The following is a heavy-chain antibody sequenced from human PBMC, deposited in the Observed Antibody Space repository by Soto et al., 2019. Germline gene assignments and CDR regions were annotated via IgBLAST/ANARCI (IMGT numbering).Heavy chain of an antibody. CDR1: GFTFSSYS. CDR3: ARDRSGGSYHDAFDI. D-gene: IGHD1-26*01. CDR2: ISSSSSTI. Sequence: PGGSLRLSCAASGFTFSSYSMNWVRQAPGKGLEWVSYISSSSSTIYYADSVKGRFTISRDNAKNSLYLQMNSLRDEDTAVYYCARDRSGGSYHDAFDIWGQGTMVTVSS. V-gene: IGHV3-48*02. J-gene: IGHJ3*02.